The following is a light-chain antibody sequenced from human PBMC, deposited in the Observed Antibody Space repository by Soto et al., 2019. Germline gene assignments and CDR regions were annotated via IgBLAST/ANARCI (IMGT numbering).Light chain of an antibody. Sequence: DIVLTQSPAPLSLSPGERATLSCRASQSVSTYLAWYQQKPGQAPRLFIYDASNRATGIPARFSGSGSGTDFTLTISSLEPEDFAVYYCKQRSKWPITVGQGTRLEIK. CDR3: KQRSKWPIT. CDR2: DAS. J-gene: IGKJ5*01. CDR1: QSVSTY. V-gene: IGKV3-11*01.